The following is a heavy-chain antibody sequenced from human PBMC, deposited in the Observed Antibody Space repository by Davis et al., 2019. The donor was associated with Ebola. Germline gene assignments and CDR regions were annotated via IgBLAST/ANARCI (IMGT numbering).Heavy chain of an antibody. CDR2: MNPNSGNT. CDR1: GYTFTSYD. D-gene: IGHD2-15*01. J-gene: IGHJ4*02. CDR3: ATERGY. V-gene: IGHV1-8*01. Sequence: ASVKVSCKTSGYTFTSYDIIWVRQAPGQGLEWMGWMNPNSGNTGYAQKFQGRVTMTRENSMSTAYMELRSLRSEDTAVYYCATERGYWGQGTLVIVSS.